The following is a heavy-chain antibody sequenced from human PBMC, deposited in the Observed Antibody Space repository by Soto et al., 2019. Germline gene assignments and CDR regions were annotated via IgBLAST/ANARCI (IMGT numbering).Heavy chain of an antibody. CDR1: GGSISSSSYY. CDR2: IYYSGST. J-gene: IGHJ6*01. Sequence: PSETLSLTCTVSGGSISSSSYYWGWIRQPPGKGLEWIGSIYYSGSTYYNPSLKSRVAISVDTSKNQFSLKLSSVTAADTAVYYCASLRFSEWSYYYYYGMDVWGQGTTVTVSS. V-gene: IGHV4-39*01. CDR3: ASLRFSEWSYYYYYGMDV. D-gene: IGHD3-3*01.